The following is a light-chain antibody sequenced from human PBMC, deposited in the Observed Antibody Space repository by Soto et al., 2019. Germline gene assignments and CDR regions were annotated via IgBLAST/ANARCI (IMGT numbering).Light chain of an antibody. CDR3: QEYGTSRT. Sequence: EIVLTQSPGTLSLSPGERASLSCRASQSVSSSFLAWYQQRPGQAPRLLIYAASNTAPVIPDRFSGSGSGTNFTLSISRLEPEDFAVYYCQEYGTSRTFGQGTKVDI. CDR2: AAS. J-gene: IGKJ1*01. CDR1: QSVSSSF. V-gene: IGKV3-20*01.